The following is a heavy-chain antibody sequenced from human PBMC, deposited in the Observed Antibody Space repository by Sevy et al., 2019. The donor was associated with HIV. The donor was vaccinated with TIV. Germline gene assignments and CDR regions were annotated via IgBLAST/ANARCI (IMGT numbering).Heavy chain of an antibody. D-gene: IGHD6-19*01. Sequence: GGSLRLSCAASGFTFSSAWMTWVRQAPGKGLEWVGRIKSKINGETTDYAAPLKGRFTISRDDSKNMLYLQMNSLKTEDTAVYYGTTDLLGRSSGWHNGYWGQGTLVTVSS. CDR1: GFTFSSAW. CDR3: TTDLLGRSSGWHNGY. CDR2: IKSKINGETT. J-gene: IGHJ4*02. V-gene: IGHV3-15*07.